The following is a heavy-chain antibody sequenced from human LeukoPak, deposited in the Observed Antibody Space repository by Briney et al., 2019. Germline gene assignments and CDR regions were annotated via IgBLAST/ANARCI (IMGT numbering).Heavy chain of an antibody. CDR3: AGSSWYPYYFDY. V-gene: IGHV4-34*01. D-gene: IGHD6-13*01. J-gene: IGHJ4*02. CDR2: INHSGST. CDR1: GGSFSGYY. Sequence: SETLSLTCAVYGGSFSGYYWSWIRQPPGKGLEWIGEINHSGSTNYNPSLKSRVTISVDTSKNQFSLKLSSVTAADTAVYYCAGSSWYPYYFDYWGQGTLVTVSS.